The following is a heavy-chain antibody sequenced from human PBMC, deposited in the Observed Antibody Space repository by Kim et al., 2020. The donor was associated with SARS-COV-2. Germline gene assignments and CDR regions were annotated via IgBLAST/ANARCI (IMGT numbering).Heavy chain of an antibody. CDR1: GGSISSSSYY. CDR2: IDYSGST. CDR3: ARQSVYTDYYDSSGYYSD. D-gene: IGHD3-22*01. J-gene: IGHJ4*02. Sequence: SETLSLTCTVSGGSISSSSYYWGWIRQPPGKGLEWIGSIDYSGSTYYNPSLKSRVTISVDTSKNQFSLKLSSVTAADTAVYYCARQSVYTDYYDSSGYYSDWGQGTLVTVSS. V-gene: IGHV4-39*01.